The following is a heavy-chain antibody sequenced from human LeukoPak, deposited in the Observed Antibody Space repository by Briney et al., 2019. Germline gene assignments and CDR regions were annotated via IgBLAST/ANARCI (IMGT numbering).Heavy chain of an antibody. D-gene: IGHD6-19*01. J-gene: IGHJ4*02. CDR1: GFPFSRYE. Sequence: GESLKISCAASGFPFSRYEMNWVRQAPGKGLEWLSYISGSGRTIFYGDSVKGRFTISRDNANDSLYLQINSLRAEDKALYYCARVALDSSGDNYGQGAFDYWGQGTLVTVSS. V-gene: IGHV3-48*03. CDR3: ARVALDSSGDNYGQGAFDY. CDR2: ISGSGRTI.